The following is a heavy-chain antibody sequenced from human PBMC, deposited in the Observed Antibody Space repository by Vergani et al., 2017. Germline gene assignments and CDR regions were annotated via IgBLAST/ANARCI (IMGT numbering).Heavy chain of an antibody. CDR3: AKAPGRSGPRFGEFSFDY. CDR1: GFTFSSYG. D-gene: IGHD3-10*02. V-gene: IGHV3-30*02. J-gene: IGHJ4*02. Sequence: QVQLVESGGGVVQPGGSLRLSCAASGFTFSSYGMHWVRQAPSKGLEWVAFIRYDGSNKYYADSVKGRFTISRDNSKNTLYLQMNSLRAEDTAVYYCAKAPGRSGPRFGEFSFDYWDQGTLVTVTS. CDR2: IRYDGSNK.